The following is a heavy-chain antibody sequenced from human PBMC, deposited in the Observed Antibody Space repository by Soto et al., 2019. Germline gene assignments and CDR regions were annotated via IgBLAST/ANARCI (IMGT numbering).Heavy chain of an antibody. J-gene: IGHJ4*02. CDR1: GFTFSSYA. V-gene: IGHV3-23*01. CDR3: AKKGLAGYDPYFFDS. Sequence: GGSLRLSCAASGFTFSSYAMSWVRQAPGKGLEWVSAISASGGNTNYADSVEGRFTISRGNSMNTLSLQMHSLSAEDTAIYYCAKKGLAGYDPYFFDSWGQGTLVTVSS. CDR2: ISASGGNT. D-gene: IGHD5-12*01.